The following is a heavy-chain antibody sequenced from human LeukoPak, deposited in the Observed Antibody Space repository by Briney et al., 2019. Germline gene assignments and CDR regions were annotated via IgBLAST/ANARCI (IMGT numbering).Heavy chain of an antibody. J-gene: IGHJ5*02. V-gene: IGHV1-69*04. CDR1: GGTFSSYA. D-gene: IGHD6-19*01. Sequence: ASVKVSCKASGGTFSSYAISWVRQAPGQGLEWMGRIIPILGIANYAQKFQGRVTITADKSTSTAYMELSSLRSEDTAVYYCARSRIAVAERDWFDPWGQGTLVTVSS. CDR3: ARSRIAVAERDWFDP. CDR2: IIPILGIA.